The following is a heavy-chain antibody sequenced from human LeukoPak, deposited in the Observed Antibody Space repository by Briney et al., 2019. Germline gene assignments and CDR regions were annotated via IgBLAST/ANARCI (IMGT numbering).Heavy chain of an antibody. Sequence: GGSLRLSCAASGFTFSDYYMSWIRQAPGKGLEWVSYISSSGSTIYYADSVKGRFTISRDNAKNSLYLQMNSLRAEDTAVYYYARENFGYYDSSGYYSPNWFDPWGQGTLVTVSS. V-gene: IGHV3-11*01. J-gene: IGHJ5*02. CDR3: ARENFGYYDSSGYYSPNWFDP. CDR1: GFTFSDYY. CDR2: ISSSGSTI. D-gene: IGHD3-22*01.